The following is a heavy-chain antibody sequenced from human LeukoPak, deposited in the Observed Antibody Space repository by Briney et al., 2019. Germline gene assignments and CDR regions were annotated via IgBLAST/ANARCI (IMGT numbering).Heavy chain of an antibody. Sequence: GGSLRLSCAASGFTFSSYSMHWVRQAPGKGLEWVSYISSSSSTIYYADSVKGRFTISRDNSKNTLYIQMNGVRVDDTAVYYCARGVYGWFGESNWFDSWGQGTLVTVSS. CDR2: ISSSSSTI. V-gene: IGHV3-48*01. J-gene: IGHJ5*01. CDR1: GFTFSSYS. D-gene: IGHD3-10*01. CDR3: ARGVYGWFGESNWFDS.